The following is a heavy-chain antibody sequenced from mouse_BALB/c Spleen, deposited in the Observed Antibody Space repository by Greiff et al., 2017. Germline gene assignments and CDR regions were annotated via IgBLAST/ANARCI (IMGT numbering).Heavy chain of an antibody. J-gene: IGHJ2*01. D-gene: IGHD4-1*01. CDR2: ISNLAYSI. Sequence: EVKLMESGGGLVQPGGSRKLSCAASGFTFSDYGMAWVRQAPGKGPEWVAFISNLAYSIYYADTVTGRFTISRENAKNTLYLEMSSLRSEDTAMYYCARVSNWVDYWGQGTTLTVSS. CDR1: GFTFSDYG. V-gene: IGHV5-15*02. CDR3: ARVSNWVDY.